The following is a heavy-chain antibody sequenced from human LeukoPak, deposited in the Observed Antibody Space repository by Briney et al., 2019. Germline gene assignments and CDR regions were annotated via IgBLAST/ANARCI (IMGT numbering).Heavy chain of an antibody. CDR2: IIPILGIT. CDR3: ASREYDTSNYYLDYFDY. J-gene: IGHJ4*02. CDR1: GGTFSSSA. V-gene: IGHV1-69*04. D-gene: IGHD3-22*01. Sequence: SVTVSCKASGGTFSSSAISWVRQAPGQGLEWMGRIIPILGITNYAQKFQGRVTINADKSTSTAYMELSSLRSEDTAVYDCASREYDTSNYYLDYFDYWGQGTLVTVSS.